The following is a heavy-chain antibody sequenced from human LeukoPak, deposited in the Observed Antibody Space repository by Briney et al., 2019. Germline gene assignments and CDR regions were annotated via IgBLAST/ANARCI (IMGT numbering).Heavy chain of an antibody. CDR2: INWNGGST. D-gene: IGHD4-23*01. V-gene: IGHV3-20*04. CDR1: GFTFDDYG. CDR3: ARETGGNWDSVAFDI. J-gene: IGHJ3*02. Sequence: GGSLRLSCAASGFTFDDYGMSWVRQAPGKGLEWVSGINWNGGSTGYADSVKGRFTISRDNAKNSLYLQMNSLRAEDTALYYCARETGGNWDSVAFDIWGQGTMVTVSS.